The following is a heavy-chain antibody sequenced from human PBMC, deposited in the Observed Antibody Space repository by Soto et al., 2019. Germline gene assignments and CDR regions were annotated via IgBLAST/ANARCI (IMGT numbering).Heavy chain of an antibody. Sequence: QVQLVESGGGVVQPGRSLGLSCAASGFTFSSYGMHWVRQAPGKGLEWVAVIWYDGSNKYYADSVKGRFTISRDNSKNTLYLQMNSLRAEDTAVYYCARAGSMATIGSWFDPWGQGTLVTVSS. CDR3: ARAGSMATIGSWFDP. V-gene: IGHV3-33*01. D-gene: IGHD3-10*01. CDR1: GFTFSSYG. CDR2: IWYDGSNK. J-gene: IGHJ5*02.